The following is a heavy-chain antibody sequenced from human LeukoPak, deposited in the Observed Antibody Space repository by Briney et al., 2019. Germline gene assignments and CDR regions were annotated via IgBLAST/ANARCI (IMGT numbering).Heavy chain of an antibody. CDR2: ISSSSSYI. CDR1: GFIFKLFA. D-gene: IGHD1-26*01. J-gene: IGHJ4*02. CDR3: ARGGGYYDFDY. Sequence: PGGSLRLSCVGSGFIFKLFAVGWVRQAPGKGLEWVSSISSSSSYIYYADSVKGRFTISRDNAKNSLYLQMNSLRAEDTAVYYCARGGGYYDFDYWGQGTLVTVSS. V-gene: IGHV3-21*01.